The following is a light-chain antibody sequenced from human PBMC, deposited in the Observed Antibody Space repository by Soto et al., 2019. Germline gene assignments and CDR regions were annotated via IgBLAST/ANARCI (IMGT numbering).Light chain of an antibody. CDR2: GNN. CDR3: QSYDSSLSGSNWV. V-gene: IGLV1-40*01. Sequence: QAVVTQPPSVSGAPGQRVTISCTGSSSNIGAGYDVNWYQQLPGTAPKLLIYGNNNRPSGVPDRFSGSKSATSASLAITGLQADDEADYYCQSYDSSLSGSNWVFGGGTKVTVL. J-gene: IGLJ3*02. CDR1: SSNIGAGYD.